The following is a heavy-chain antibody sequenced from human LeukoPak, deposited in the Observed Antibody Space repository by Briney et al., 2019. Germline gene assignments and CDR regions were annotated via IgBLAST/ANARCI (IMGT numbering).Heavy chain of an antibody. V-gene: IGHV4-59*01. Sequence: SETLSPTCTVSGGSISSYYWSWIRQPPGKGLEWIGYIYYSGSTNYNPSLKSRVTISVDTSKNQFSLKLSSVTAADTAVYYCARGSSDFWSGSTTVFDYWGQGTLVTVSS. J-gene: IGHJ4*02. CDR3: ARGSSDFWSGSTTVFDY. D-gene: IGHD3-3*01. CDR1: GGSISSYY. CDR2: IYYSGST.